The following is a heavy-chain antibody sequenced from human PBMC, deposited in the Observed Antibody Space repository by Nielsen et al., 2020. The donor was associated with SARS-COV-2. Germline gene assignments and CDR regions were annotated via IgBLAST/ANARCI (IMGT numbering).Heavy chain of an antibody. V-gene: IGHV3-64D*09. Sequence: WIRQPPGKGLEYVSAISSNGGSTYYADSVKGRFTISRANSKNTLYLQMSSLRAEDTAVYYCARYAEAPYSGSYYFDYWGQGTLVTVSS. D-gene: IGHD1-26*01. CDR3: ARYAEAPYSGSYYFDY. J-gene: IGHJ4*02. CDR2: ISSNGGST.